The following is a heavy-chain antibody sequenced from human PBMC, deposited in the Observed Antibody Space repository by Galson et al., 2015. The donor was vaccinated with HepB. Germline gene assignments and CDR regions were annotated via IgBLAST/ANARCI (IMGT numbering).Heavy chain of an antibody. CDR1: GFSLSTSGVA. J-gene: IGHJ5*02. CDR2: IYWDDDK. CDR3: AHRAAVAGMCNWFDP. Sequence: PALVKPTQTLTLTCTFSGFSLSTSGVAVGWIRQPPGKALEWLALIYWDDDKRYSPSLKSRLTITKDTSKNQVVLTMTNMDPVDTATYYCAHRAAVAGMCNWFDPWGQGILVTVSS. D-gene: IGHD6-19*01. V-gene: IGHV2-5*02.